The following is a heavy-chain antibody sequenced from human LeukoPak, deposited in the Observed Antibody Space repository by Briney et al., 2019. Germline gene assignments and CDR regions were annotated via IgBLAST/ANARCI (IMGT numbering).Heavy chain of an antibody. Sequence: GGSLRLSCAASGFTFSSYSMNWVRQAPGKGLEWVSYISSSSITIYYADSVKGRFTISRDNAKNSLYLQMNSLRAEDTAVYYCARKTDSGGQGDYWGPGTLVTVSS. D-gene: IGHD3-22*01. J-gene: IGHJ4*02. V-gene: IGHV3-48*01. CDR2: ISSSSITI. CDR3: ARKTDSGGQGDY. CDR1: GFTFSSYS.